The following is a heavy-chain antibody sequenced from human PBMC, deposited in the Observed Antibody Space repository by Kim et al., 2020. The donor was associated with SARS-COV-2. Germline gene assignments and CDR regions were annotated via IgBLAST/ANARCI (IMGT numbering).Heavy chain of an antibody. J-gene: IGHJ6*02. V-gene: IGHV4-34*01. CDR3: ARAAMWGPPLYYYYYGMDV. Sequence: SETLSLTCAVYGGSFSGYYWSWIRQPPGKGLEWIGEINHSGSTNYNPSLKSRVTISVDTSKNQFSLKLSSVTAADTAVYYCARAAMWGPPLYYYYYGMDVWGQGTTVTVSS. CDR1: GGSFSGYY. D-gene: IGHD2-2*01. CDR2: INHSGST.